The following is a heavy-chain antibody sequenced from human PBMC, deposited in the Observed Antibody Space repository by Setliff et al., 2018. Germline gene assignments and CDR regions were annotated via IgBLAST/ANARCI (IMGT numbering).Heavy chain of an antibody. D-gene: IGHD3-9*01. CDR3: ARAPRYFDPTGSYFDY. J-gene: IGHJ4*02. V-gene: IGHV4-39*07. Sequence: SETLSLTCTVSGGSISSGGYYWSWIRQHPGKGLEWIGSMYYGGGGSTYYNASLKSRVTISVDTSKSQFSLKLNSVTAADTAVYYCARAPRYFDPTGSYFDYWGQGTLVTVSS. CDR1: GGSISSGGYY. CDR2: MYYGGGGST.